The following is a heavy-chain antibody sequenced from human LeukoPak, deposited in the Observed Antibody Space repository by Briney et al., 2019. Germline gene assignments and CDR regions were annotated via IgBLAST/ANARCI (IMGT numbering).Heavy chain of an antibody. CDR3: ARDSGTAANWFDP. V-gene: IGHV1-2*02. J-gene: IGHJ5*02. D-gene: IGHD1-1*01. Sequence: GASVKASCKASGYTFTGYYMHWVRQAPGQGLEWMGWINPNSGGTNYAQKCQGRVNMTRDTSISTAYMELSRLRSDDTAVYYCARDSGTAANWFDPWGQGTLVTGSS. CDR2: INPNSGGT. CDR1: GYTFTGYY.